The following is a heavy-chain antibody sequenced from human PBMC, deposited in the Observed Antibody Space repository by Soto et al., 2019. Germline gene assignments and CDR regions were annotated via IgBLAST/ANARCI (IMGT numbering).Heavy chain of an antibody. V-gene: IGHV1-69*13. CDR2: IIPIFGTA. CDR3: ARVIGGYYGSGKMDV. Sequence: ASVKVSCKASGGTFSSYAISWVRQAPGQGLEWMGGIIPIFGTANYAQKFQGRVTITADESTSTAYMELSSLRSEDTAVYYCARVIGGYYGSGKMDVWGQGTTVTVSS. D-gene: IGHD3-10*01. CDR1: GGTFSSYA. J-gene: IGHJ6*02.